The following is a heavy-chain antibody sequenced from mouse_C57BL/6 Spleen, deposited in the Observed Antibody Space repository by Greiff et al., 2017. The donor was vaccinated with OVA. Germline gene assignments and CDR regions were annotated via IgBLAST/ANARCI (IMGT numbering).Heavy chain of an antibody. D-gene: IGHD4-1*01. V-gene: IGHV1-55*01. J-gene: IGHJ4*01. CDR1: GYTFTSYW. CDR2: IYPGSGST. CDR3: ARRGGTGAMDY. Sequence: QVQLQQPGAELVKPGASVKMSCKASGYTFTSYWITWVKQRPGQGLEWIGDIYPGSGSTNYNEKFKSKATLTVDKSSSTAYMQLSSLTSEDSAVYYCARRGGTGAMDYWGQGTSVTVSS.